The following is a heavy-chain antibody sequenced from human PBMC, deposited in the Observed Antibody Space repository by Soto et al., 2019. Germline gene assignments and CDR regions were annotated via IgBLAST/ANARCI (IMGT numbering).Heavy chain of an antibody. CDR2: ITHSGGT. CDR3: ARDVMADNRYHWYFDL. D-gene: IGHD2-8*01. Sequence: QVQLQQWGAGLLKPSETLSLTCAVYGGSFSGYYWSWIRQPPGKGLEWIGEITHSGGTNYNPSLKRPVTISVDTSKSSFALELSSVTAADTAVYHCARDVMADNRYHWYFDLWGRGTLVTVSS. J-gene: IGHJ2*01. CDR1: GGSFSGYY. V-gene: IGHV4-34*01.